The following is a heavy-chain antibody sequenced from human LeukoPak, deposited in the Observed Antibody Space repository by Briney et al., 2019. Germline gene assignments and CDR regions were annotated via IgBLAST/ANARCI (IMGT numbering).Heavy chain of an antibody. D-gene: IGHD3-10*01. V-gene: IGHV4-39*07. Sequence: PSETLSLTCTVSGGSISSGGYYWSWIRQPPGKGLEWMGEINHSGSTNYNPSLKSRVTISVDTSKNQFSLKLSSVTAADTAVYYCARGGLLLWFGDVPNWFDPWGQGTLVTVSS. CDR1: GGSISSGGYY. J-gene: IGHJ5*02. CDR3: ARGGLLLWFGDVPNWFDP. CDR2: INHSGST.